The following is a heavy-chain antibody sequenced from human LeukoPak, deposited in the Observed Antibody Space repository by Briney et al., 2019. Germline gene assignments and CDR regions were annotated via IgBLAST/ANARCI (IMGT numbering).Heavy chain of an antibody. J-gene: IGHJ4*02. D-gene: IGHD4-17*01. V-gene: IGHV4-38-2*02. CDR3: ARLRYGAPGDY. Sequence: PSETLSLTCTVSGYSISSGYYWGWIRRSPGKGLEWIGSIYNSGSTNYNPSLKSRVTISVDTSKNQFSLKLSSVTAADTAVYYCARLRYGAPGDYWGQGTLVTVSS. CDR2: IYNSGST. CDR1: GYSISSGYY.